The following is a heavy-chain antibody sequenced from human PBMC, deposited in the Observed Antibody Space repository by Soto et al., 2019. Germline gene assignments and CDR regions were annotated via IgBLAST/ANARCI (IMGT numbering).Heavy chain of an antibody. CDR1: GFSFSSYG. CDR2: IWHDGSKK. J-gene: IGHJ6*02. CDR3: ARGSIVAAEYGMDV. Sequence: QVRLVESGGGVVQPGRSLRLSCAASGFSFSSYGMHWVRQAPGKGLEWVAVIWHDGSKKYYADSVKGRLIISRDNSKNTLYVQINSLRAEDTAVYFCARGSIVAAEYGMDVWGQATTVTVS. D-gene: IGHD6-13*01. V-gene: IGHV3-33*01.